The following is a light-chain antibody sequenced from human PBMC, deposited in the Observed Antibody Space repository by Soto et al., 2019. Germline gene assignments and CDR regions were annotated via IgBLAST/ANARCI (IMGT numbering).Light chain of an antibody. CDR3: QTWGTGVV. CDR2: LNSDGSH. J-gene: IGLJ2*01. Sequence: QLVLTQSPSASASLGASVKLTCTLSSGHSSYAIAWHQQQPEKGPRYLMKLNSDGSHSKEDGIPDRFSGSSSGAERYLTISSLQSEDEADYYCQTWGTGVVFGGGTKVTVL. V-gene: IGLV4-69*01. CDR1: SGHSSYA.